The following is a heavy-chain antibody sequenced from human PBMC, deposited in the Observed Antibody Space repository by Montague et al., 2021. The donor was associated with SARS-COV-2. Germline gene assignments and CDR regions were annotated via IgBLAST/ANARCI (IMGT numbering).Heavy chain of an antibody. CDR1: GFTFTTHW. J-gene: IGHJ4*02. CDR2: INEDGSQK. Sequence: SLSLSWAASGFTFTTHWMNWVRQAPGEGLEWVANINEDGSQKYYIDSVKGRFTISRDNARDSLFLQMTGLRAEDTAVYYCTALRRTDPFDYWGQGNLVTVSS. D-gene: IGHD2-21*02. V-gene: IGHV3-7*01. CDR3: TALRRTDPFDY.